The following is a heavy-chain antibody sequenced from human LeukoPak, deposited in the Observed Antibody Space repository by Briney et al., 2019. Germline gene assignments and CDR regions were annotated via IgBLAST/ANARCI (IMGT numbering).Heavy chain of an antibody. J-gene: IGHJ6*03. Sequence: SVKVSCKGSGGTFNSYAISWVRQAPGQGLEWMGGIIPIFATTNHAQKFQGRVTITTDESRTTAYMELSSLRSEDTAVYYCARGGWVQQKYYMDVWGKGTTVTVSS. V-gene: IGHV1-69*05. CDR3: ARGGWVQQKYYMDV. D-gene: IGHD5-24*01. CDR2: IIPIFATT. CDR1: GGTFNSYA.